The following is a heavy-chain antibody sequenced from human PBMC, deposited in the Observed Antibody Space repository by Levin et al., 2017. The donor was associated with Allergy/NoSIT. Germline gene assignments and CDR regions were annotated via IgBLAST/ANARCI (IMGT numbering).Heavy chain of an antibody. CDR2: IYPGDSDT. Sequence: KVSCKGSGYSFTSYWIAWVRQMPGKGLEWMGIIYPGDSDTRYSPSFQGQVTISADKSISTAYLQWSSLKASDTAMYYCARGAHYSSGWWGYWGQGTLVTVSS. CDR1: GYSFTSYW. CDR3: ARGAHYSSGWWGY. J-gene: IGHJ4*02. V-gene: IGHV5-51*01. D-gene: IGHD6-19*01.